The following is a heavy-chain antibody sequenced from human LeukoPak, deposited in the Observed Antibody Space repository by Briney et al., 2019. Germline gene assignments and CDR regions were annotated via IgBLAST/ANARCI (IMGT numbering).Heavy chain of an antibody. J-gene: IGHJ4*02. Sequence: GGSLRLSCAASGFTFSDYYMSWIRQAPGKGLEWVSDISSSGSTIYYADSVKGRFTISRDNAKNSLYLQMNSLRAEDTAVYYCARGRYYDSSGYAIDYWGQGTLVTVSS. CDR2: ISSSGSTI. CDR3: ARGRYYDSSGYAIDY. V-gene: IGHV3-11*01. D-gene: IGHD3-22*01. CDR1: GFTFSDYY.